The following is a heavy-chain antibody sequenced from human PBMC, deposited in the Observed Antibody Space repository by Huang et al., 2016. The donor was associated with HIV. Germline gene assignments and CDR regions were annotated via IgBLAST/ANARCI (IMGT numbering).Heavy chain of an antibody. D-gene: IGHD3-10*01. CDR2: MNPKSGNT. V-gene: IGHV1-8*03. CDR1: GYTFSTYD. CDR3: ARGRFGETYNYYMDV. J-gene: IGHJ6*03. Sequence: QVQLVQSGAEVRKPGASVKVSCKASGYTFSTYDINWVRQATGQGLEWMGYMNPKSGNTGYAQKFQGRVTFTRRTSISTADMELSRLTSEDTAVYYCARGRFGETYNYYMDVWGEGTTVTVS.